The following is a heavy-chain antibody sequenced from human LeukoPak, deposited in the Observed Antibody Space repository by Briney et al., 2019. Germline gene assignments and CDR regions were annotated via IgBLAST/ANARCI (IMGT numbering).Heavy chain of an antibody. V-gene: IGHV3-33*01. CDR1: GFTFSSYG. CDR2: IWYDGSNK. CDR3: ASHYDSSGKPFDY. D-gene: IGHD3-22*01. Sequence: QPGGSLRLSCAASGFTFSSYGMPWVRQAPGKGLEWVAVIWYDGSNKYYADSVKGRFTISRDNSKNTLYLQMSRLRAEGTAVYYCASHYDSSGKPFDYWGQGTLVTVSS. J-gene: IGHJ4*02.